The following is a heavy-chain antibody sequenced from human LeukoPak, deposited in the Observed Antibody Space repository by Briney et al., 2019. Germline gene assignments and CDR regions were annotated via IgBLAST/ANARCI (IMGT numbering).Heavy chain of an antibody. J-gene: IGHJ4*02. CDR1: GGSISSGSYY. Sequence: SETLSLTCTVSGGSISSGSYYWSWIRQPAGKGLEWIGRIYTSGSTNYNPSLKSRVTISVDTSKNQFSLKLSSVTAADTAVYYCARSGNRYSGSYLALDYWGQGTLVTVSS. CDR2: IYTSGST. CDR3: ARSGNRYSGSYLALDY. V-gene: IGHV4-61*02. D-gene: IGHD1-26*01.